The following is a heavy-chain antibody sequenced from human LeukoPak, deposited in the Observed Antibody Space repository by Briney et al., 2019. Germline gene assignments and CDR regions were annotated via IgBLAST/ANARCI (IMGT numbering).Heavy chain of an antibody. J-gene: IGHJ6*02. V-gene: IGHV1-3*01. CDR3: ARDEAYYYYGMDV. CDR2: INAGNGNT. Sequence: ASVKVSCKASGYTFTTYTIHWVRQAPGQRLEWMGWINAGNGNTKYSQKFQGRVTITRDTSASTAYMELSSLRSEDTAVYYCARDEAYYYYGMDVWGQGTTVTVSS. CDR1: GYTFTTYT.